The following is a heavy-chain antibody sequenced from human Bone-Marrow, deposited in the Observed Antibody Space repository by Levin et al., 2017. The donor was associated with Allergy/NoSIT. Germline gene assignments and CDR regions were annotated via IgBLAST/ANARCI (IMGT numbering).Heavy chain of an antibody. CDR2: ISGSGSNT. J-gene: IGHJ4*02. D-gene: IGHD3-22*01. CDR1: GLIFSNYA. CDR3: AGYDTRGYRSPFDC. V-gene: IGHV3-23*01. Sequence: GGSLRLSCAASGLIFSNYAMNWVRQAPGKGLEWVSQISGSGSNTHYADSVRGRFTFSRDNSNNTVYLQMNSLRADDTAVYYCAGYDTRGYRSPFDCWGQGTLVTVAS.